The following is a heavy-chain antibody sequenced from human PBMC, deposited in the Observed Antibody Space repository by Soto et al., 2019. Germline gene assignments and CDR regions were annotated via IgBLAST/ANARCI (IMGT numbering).Heavy chain of an antibody. Sequence: QVQLVESGGGVVQPGRSLRLSCAASGFTFSSYGMHWVRQAPGKGLEWVAVISYDGSNKYYADSVKGRFTISRDNSKNTLYLHMSSLRAEDTAVYHCAKDLFSSGSGGLEWFDPWGQGSLVTVSS. V-gene: IGHV3-30*18. CDR1: GFTFSSYG. D-gene: IGHD3-10*01. J-gene: IGHJ5*02. CDR3: AKDLFSSGSGGLEWFDP. CDR2: ISYDGSNK.